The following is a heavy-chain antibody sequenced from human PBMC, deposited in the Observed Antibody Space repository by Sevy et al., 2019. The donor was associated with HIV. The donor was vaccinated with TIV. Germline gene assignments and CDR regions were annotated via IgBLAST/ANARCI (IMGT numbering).Heavy chain of an antibody. J-gene: IGHJ1*01. CDR3: AKEDGREDDTGEYFRH. CDR2: IRGSGGST. Sequence: GGSLRLSCAASGFTFSSYAMSWVRQAPGKGLEWVSAIRGSGGSTYYADSVKGRFTISRDNSKNTLYLQMNSLRAEDTAVYDCAKEDGREDDTGEYFRHWGQGTLVTVSS. V-gene: IGHV3-23*01. CDR1: GFTFSSYA. D-gene: IGHD1-26*01.